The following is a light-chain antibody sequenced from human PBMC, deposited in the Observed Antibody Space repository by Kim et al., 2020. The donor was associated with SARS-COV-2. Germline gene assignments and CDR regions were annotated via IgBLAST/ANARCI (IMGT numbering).Light chain of an antibody. CDR2: GKN. CDR1: SLRSYY. J-gene: IGLJ2*01. Sequence: SSELTQDPAVSVALGQTVRITCQGDSLRSYYATWYQKKPGQAPIVVIYGKNNRPSGTPDRFSGSSSGNTASLTITGTQAGDEADYYCNSRDSNDNVVVGG. CDR3: NSRDSNDNVV. V-gene: IGLV3-19*01.